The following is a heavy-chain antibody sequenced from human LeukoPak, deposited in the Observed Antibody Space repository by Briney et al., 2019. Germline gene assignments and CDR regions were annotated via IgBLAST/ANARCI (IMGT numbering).Heavy chain of an antibody. CDR3: AKDHGSGLEIS. CDR2: ISGSGGST. V-gene: IGHV3-23*01. Sequence: GGSLRLSCAVSGFTFSSYAMSWVRQAPGRGREWVSAISGSGGSTYYEDSVKGRSTISRDNSKNTLYLQMNSLRAEDTAVYYCAKDHGSGLEISWGQGTLVTVSS. CDR1: GFTFSSYA. J-gene: IGHJ4*02. D-gene: IGHD6-19*01.